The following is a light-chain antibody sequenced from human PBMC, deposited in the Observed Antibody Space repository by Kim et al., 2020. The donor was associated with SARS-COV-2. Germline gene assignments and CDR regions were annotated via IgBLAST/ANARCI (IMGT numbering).Light chain of an antibody. J-gene: IGKJ1*01. CDR1: QDNRNH. CDR2: AAS. Sequence: ASVGDRVTITWRASQDNRNHLAWYQQRPGKVPKLLIYAASALHSGVPSRFGGSGSGTDFTLTITSLQPEDVATYYCQKYDSVPWTFGPGTKVDIK. V-gene: IGKV1-27*01. CDR3: QKYDSVPWT.